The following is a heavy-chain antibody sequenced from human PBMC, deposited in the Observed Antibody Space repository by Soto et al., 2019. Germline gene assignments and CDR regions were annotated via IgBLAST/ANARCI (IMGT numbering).Heavy chain of an antibody. Sequence: ETLSLTCTVSGGSISSHYWSWVRQAPGKGLEWIGHIYYRGSTNYNPSLRSRSTISVDTSKNQFSLKLNSVTTADTAVYYCARDGREASGMDVWGQGTKVTVSS. CDR2: IYYRGST. CDR3: ARDGREASGMDV. D-gene: IGHD1-26*01. V-gene: IGHV4-59*11. J-gene: IGHJ6*02. CDR1: GGSISSHY.